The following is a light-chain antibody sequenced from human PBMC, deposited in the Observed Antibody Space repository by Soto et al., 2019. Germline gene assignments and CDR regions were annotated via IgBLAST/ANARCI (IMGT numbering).Light chain of an antibody. CDR1: QGISSY. V-gene: IGKV1-9*01. CDR2: AAS. J-gene: IGKJ3*01. CDR3: QQLNSYPLFT. Sequence: DIQMTQSPSSLSASVGDRVTITCRASQGISSYLAWYQQKPGKAPKLLIYAASTLQSGVPSRFSGSGSGTDFTLTISSLQPEDFATYYCQQLNSYPLFTFGPGTKVDIK.